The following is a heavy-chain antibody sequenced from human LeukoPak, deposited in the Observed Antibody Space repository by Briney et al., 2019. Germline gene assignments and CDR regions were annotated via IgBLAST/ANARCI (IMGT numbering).Heavy chain of an antibody. V-gene: IGHV4-38-2*01. Sequence: SETLSLTCGVSGFSIRSGHYGGWIRQPPGKGLEWIANIHQSGSTSHNPSLRSRVTISVDTYKNQFSLKLSSVTAADTAVYYCARVVTFDIWGQGRMVIVSS. CDR1: GFSIRSGHY. D-gene: IGHD3-16*02. J-gene: IGHJ3*02. CDR2: IHQSGST. CDR3: ARVVTFDI.